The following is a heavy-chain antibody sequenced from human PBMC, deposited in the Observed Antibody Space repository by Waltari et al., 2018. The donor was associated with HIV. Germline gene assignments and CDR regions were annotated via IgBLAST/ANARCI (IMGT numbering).Heavy chain of an antibody. J-gene: IGHJ4*02. V-gene: IGHV2-70*17. CDR2: IDWRGNK. CDR1: GFSLNTDGVC. CDR3: ARIFKGAFDS. Sequence: QVTLRESGPALVKPTQPLTRTCNFSGFSLNTDGVCVSWVRQPPGQALEWLAHIDWRGNKFYNRPLGTRLTFSKDATRDEVVLTLTNVDPVDTATYYCARIFKGAFDSWGPGTLVTVSS.